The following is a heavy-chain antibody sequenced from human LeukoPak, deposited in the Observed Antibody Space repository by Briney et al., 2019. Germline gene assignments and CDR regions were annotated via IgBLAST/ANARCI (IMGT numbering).Heavy chain of an antibody. CDR3: ARERRGGHVLGNGGLIDY. CDR2: INPNSGGT. J-gene: IGHJ4*02. Sequence: GASVKASCKASGYTFTGYYMHWVRQAPGQGLEWMGWINPNSGGTNYAQKFQGRVTMTRDTSISTAYMELSRLRSDDTAVYYCARERRGGHVLGNGGLIDYWGQGTLVTVSS. D-gene: IGHD3-10*01. CDR1: GYTFTGYY. V-gene: IGHV1-2*02.